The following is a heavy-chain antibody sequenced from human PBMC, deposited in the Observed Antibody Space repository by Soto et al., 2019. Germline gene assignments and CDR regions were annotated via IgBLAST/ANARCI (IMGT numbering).Heavy chain of an antibody. CDR1: GGTFSSYT. J-gene: IGHJ6*02. D-gene: IGHD6-13*01. CDR3: ARDSYIAAPGTGYYYGMDV. CDR2: IIPILGIA. Sequence: GASVKVSCKASGGTFSSYTISWVRQAPGQGLEWMGRIIPILGIANYAQKFQGRVTITADKSTSTAYMELSSLRSEDTAVYYCARDSYIAAPGTGYYYGMDVWGQGTTVTVSS. V-gene: IGHV1-69*02.